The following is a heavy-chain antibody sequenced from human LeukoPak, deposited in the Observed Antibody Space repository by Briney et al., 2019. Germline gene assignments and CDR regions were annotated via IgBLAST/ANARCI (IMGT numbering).Heavy chain of an antibody. J-gene: IGHJ4*02. V-gene: IGHV3-20*01. CDR1: GFTFDDYG. D-gene: IGHD6-6*01. CDR3: ARYSSSSGEFDY. Sequence: PGGSLRLSCAASGFTFDDYGMSWVRHAPGKGLEWVSGINWNGGSTGYADSVKGRFTISRDNAKNSLYLQMNSLRAEDTALYHCARYSSSSGEFDYWGQGTLVTVSS. CDR2: INWNGGST.